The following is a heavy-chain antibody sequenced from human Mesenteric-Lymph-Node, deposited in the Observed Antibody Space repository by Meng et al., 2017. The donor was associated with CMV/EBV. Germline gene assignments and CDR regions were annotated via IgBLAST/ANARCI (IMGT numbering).Heavy chain of an antibody. CDR2: INHSGST. Sequence: QVQFHQGGAGLLKPSETLSVTCAVYGWSFSGYYWNWIRQSPEKGLEWIGEINHSGSTTYNPSFTSRIIISVDTSTNQISLNMSSVTAADTAVYYCARGSSYDILTGYFDYWGQGALVTVSS. CDR3: ARGSSYDILTGYFDY. J-gene: IGHJ4*02. V-gene: IGHV4-34*01. CDR1: GWSFSGYY. D-gene: IGHD3-9*01.